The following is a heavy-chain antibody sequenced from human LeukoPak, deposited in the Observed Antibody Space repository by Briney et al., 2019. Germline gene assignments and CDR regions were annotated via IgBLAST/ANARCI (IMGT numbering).Heavy chain of an antibody. CDR1: GFPFSAYE. J-gene: IGHJ4*02. D-gene: IGHD3-10*01. V-gene: IGHV3-48*03. CDR3: ARGTLYYGSESYDY. CDR2: ISVSGDTI. Sequence: GGSLRLSCAASGFPFSAYEMNWVRQAPGKGLEWVSYISVSGDTIYYADSVKGRVTISKDNAKKSLYLQMKSLRAEDTAVYYCARGTLYYGSESYDYWGQGTLVAVSS.